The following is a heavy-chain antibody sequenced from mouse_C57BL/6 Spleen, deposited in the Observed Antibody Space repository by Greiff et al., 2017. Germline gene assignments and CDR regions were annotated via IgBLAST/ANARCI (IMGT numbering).Heavy chain of an antibody. Sequence: VQLQQSGAELVKPGASVKLSCKASGYTFTSYWMQWVKQRPGQGLEWIGEIDPSDSYTNYNQKFKGKATLTVDTSSSTAYMQLSSLTSEDSAVYYCAGGTTNWDYWGQGTTLTVSS. V-gene: IGHV1-50*01. CDR3: AGGTTNWDY. CDR1: GYTFTSYW. D-gene: IGHD4-1*01. CDR2: IDPSDSYT. J-gene: IGHJ2*01.